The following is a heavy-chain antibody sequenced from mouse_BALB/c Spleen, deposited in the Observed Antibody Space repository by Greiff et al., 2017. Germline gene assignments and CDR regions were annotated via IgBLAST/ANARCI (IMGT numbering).Heavy chain of an antibody. CDR2: IHYSGST. J-gene: IGHJ4*01. CDR3: LYYDYDVYAMDY. Sequence: EVQLQQSGPDLVKPSQSLSLTCTVTGYSITSGYSWHWIRQFPGNKLEWMGYIHYSGSTNYNPSLKSRISITRDTSKNQFFLQLNSVTTEDTATYYCLYYDYDVYAMDYWGQGTSVTVSS. D-gene: IGHD2-4*01. V-gene: IGHV3-1*02. CDR1: GYSITSGYS.